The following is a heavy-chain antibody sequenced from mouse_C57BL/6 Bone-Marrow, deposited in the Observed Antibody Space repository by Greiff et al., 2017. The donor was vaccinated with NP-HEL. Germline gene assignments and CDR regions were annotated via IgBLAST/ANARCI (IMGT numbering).Heavy chain of an antibody. V-gene: IGHV1-55*01. CDR1: GYTFTSYW. D-gene: IGHD1-1*01. CDR3: AREGMYYSYY. J-gene: IGHJ2*01. Sequence: QVQLQQPGAELVKPGASVKMSCKASGYTFTSYWITWVKQRPGQGLEWIGDIYPGSGSTNYNEKFKSKATLTVDTSSSTAYMQLSSLTSYDSSFYYCAREGMYYSYYWGQGTTLTVSS. CDR2: IYPGSGST.